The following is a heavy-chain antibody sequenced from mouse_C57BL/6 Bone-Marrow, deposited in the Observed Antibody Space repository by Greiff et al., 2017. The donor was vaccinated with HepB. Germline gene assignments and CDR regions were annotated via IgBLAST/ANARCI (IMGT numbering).Heavy chain of an antibody. J-gene: IGHJ3*01. V-gene: IGHV14-4*01. CDR1: GFNIKDDY. Sequence: EVQLQQSGAEPVRPGASVKLSCTASGFNIKDDYMHWVKQRPEQGLEWIGWIDPENGDTEYASKFQGKATITADTSSNTAYLQLSSLTSEDTAVYYCTTCLLAYWGQGTLVTVSA. CDR3: TTCLLAY. D-gene: IGHD2-10*01. CDR2: IDPENGDT.